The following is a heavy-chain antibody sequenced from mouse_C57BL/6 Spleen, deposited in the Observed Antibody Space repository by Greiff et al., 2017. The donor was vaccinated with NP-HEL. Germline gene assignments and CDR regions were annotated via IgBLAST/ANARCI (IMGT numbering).Heavy chain of an antibody. CDR2: FVPSDGYT. Sequence: QVQLQQPGAELVMPGASVKLSCKASGYTFTSYWMHWVKRRPGQGLEWFGEFVPSDGYTTYNPKFKGKSTLTGDKSSSTAYMQLSSLTSEDSAVYYGARWEYDYDYFDYWGQGTTLTVSS. J-gene: IGHJ2*01. D-gene: IGHD2-4*01. CDR1: GYTFTSYW. CDR3: ARWEYDYDYFDY. V-gene: IGHV1-69*01.